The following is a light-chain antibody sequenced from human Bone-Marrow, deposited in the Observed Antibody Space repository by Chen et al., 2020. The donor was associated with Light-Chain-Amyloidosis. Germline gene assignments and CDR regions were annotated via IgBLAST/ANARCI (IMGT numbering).Light chain of an antibody. CDR2: DNT. CDR1: DIGSKS. CDR3: QVFFSRSDDRMV. J-gene: IGLJ2*01. V-gene: IGLV3-21*02. Sequence: SYELIQPTSVSVAPGQTATISCGGDDIGSKSMQGYQQKSGLAPIVVVYDNTGRPSGIPRRFSDSNSGNVATLTITSVEAGDEADYYFQVFFSRSDDRMVFGRGTRLTFL.